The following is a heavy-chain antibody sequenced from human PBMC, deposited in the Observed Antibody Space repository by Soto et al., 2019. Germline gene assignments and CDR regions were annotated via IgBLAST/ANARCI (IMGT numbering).Heavy chain of an antibody. CDR1: GGTFSSYA. CDR2: IIPIFGTA. V-gene: IGHV1-69*12. Sequence: QVQLVQSGAEVKKPGSSVKVSCKASGGTFSSYAISWVRQAPGQGLEWMGGIIPIFGTANYAQKFQGRVTITADESTSTSSLDLSNLRSKDTAVYYCARQHADCRGDCYSFGLWARRNLVTVSS. J-gene: IGHJ2*01. CDR3: ARQHADCRGDCYSFGL. D-gene: IGHD2-21*02.